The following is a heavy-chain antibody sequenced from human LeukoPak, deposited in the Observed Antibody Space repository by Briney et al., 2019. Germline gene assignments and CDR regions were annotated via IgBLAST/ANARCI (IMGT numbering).Heavy chain of an antibody. V-gene: IGHV4-39*01. CDR3: ARQKCTSTSCLTKNAFDI. J-gene: IGHJ3*02. CDR1: GGSISSSSYY. CDR2: LYYTGNT. D-gene: IGHD2-2*01. Sequence: PSETLSLTCTVSGGSISSSSYYWGWIRQPPGKGLEWIGGLYYTGNTYYNPSLESRVTISVDTSKNQFSLDLSSVTAADTAVYYCARQKCTSTSCLTKNAFDIWGQGTMVTVSS.